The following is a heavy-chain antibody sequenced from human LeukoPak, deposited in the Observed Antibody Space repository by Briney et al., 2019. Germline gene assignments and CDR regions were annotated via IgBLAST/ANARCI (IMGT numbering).Heavy chain of an antibody. CDR3: AKDIRSGEQWLYWYFDL. CDR1: GFTFSSYA. Sequence: GGSLRLSCAASGFTFSSYAMSWVRQAPGKGLEWVSAISGSGGSTYYADSVKGRFTISRDNSKNTLYLQMNSLRAEDTAVYYCAKDIRSGEQWLYWYFDLWGRGTLVTVSS. V-gene: IGHV3-23*01. D-gene: IGHD6-19*01. J-gene: IGHJ2*01. CDR2: ISGSGGST.